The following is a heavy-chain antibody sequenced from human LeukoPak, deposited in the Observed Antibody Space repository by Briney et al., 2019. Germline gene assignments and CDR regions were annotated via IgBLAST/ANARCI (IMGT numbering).Heavy chain of an antibody. CDR3: ARVEGYYYGMDV. CDR1: GGSFSGYY. J-gene: IGHJ6*02. Sequence: PSETLSLTCAVYGGSFSGYYWSWIRQPPGKGLEGIGEINHSGSTNYNPSLKSRVTISVDTSKNQFSLKLSSVTAADTAVYYCARVEGYYYGMDVWGQGTTVTVSS. V-gene: IGHV4-34*01. D-gene: IGHD1-1*01. CDR2: INHSGST.